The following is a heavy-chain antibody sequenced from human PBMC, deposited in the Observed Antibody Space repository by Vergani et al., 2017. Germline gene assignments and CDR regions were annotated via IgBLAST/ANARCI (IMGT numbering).Heavy chain of an antibody. CDR2: INPNSGGT. D-gene: IGHD3-10*01. CDR3: ARVLLAEYYYGSGSPFDD. J-gene: IGHJ4*02. Sequence: QVQLVQSGAEVKKPGASVKVSCKASGYTFTGYYMHWVRQAPGQGLEWMGWINPNSGGTNYAQKFQGRVTMTRDTSISTAYMELSRLRSDDTAVYYCARVLLAEYYYGSGSPFDDWGQGTLVTVSS. CDR1: GYTFTGYY. V-gene: IGHV1-2*02.